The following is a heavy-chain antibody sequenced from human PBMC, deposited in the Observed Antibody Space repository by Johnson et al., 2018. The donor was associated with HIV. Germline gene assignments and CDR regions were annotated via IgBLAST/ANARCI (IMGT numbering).Heavy chain of an antibody. V-gene: IGHV3-9*01. J-gene: IGHJ3*02. CDR2: ISWNSGSI. D-gene: IGHD1-1*01. CDR1: GFTFDDYA. CDR3: AKDLNPLTTLGAFDI. Sequence: VQLVESGGGLVQPGRSLRLSCAASGFTFDDYAMHWVRQAPGKGLEWVSGISWNSGSIGYADSVKGRFTISRDNAKNSLYLQMNSLRAEDTAFYYCAKDLNPLTTLGAFDIWGQGTMVTVSS.